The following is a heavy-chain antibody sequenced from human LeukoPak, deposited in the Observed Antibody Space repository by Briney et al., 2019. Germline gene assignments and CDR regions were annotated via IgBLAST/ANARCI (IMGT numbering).Heavy chain of an antibody. D-gene: IGHD6-19*01. CDR2: ISGSGDAT. J-gene: IGHJ4*02. CDR3: AKTTSSGWYVFDY. V-gene: IGHV3-23*01. CDR1: GITFSSFG. Sequence: GGSLRLSSAASGITFSSFGMSWVRQAPGKGLEWVSSISGSGDATKCAASLKGRFTISRDNSKNTLYLQMNSLRVDDTAVYYCAKTTSSGWYVFDYWGQGTLVTVSS.